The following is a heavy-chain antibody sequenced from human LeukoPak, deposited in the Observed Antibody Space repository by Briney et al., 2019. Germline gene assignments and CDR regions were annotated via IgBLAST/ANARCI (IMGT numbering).Heavy chain of an antibody. CDR3: AMTDRYAGRPFDY. CDR2: FDPEDGEDGET. Sequence: ASVTVSCKVSGCSLLEVAMHWVRQAPGKGLEWVGSFDPEDGEDGETHYAQKLQGRVTMTEDASTDTAYMELNSLRSEDTAVYYCAMTDRYAGRPFDYWGQGTLVTVSS. D-gene: IGHD5-12*01. CDR1: GCSLLEVA. J-gene: IGHJ4*02. V-gene: IGHV1-24*01.